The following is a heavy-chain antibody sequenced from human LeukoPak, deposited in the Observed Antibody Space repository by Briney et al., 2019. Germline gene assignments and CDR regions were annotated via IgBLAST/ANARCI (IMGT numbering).Heavy chain of an antibody. CDR2: IYHSGST. CDR3: ARAPITYCGGGSWNPDDFDI. D-gene: IGHD2-15*01. J-gene: IGHJ3*02. Sequence: PSGTLSLTCAVSGGSISSSNWWSWGRPPPGEGLWWGGEIYHSGSTNYNPSLKSRVTLSVEKSKTQSSLKLSCVTAVETAVYYCARAPITYCGGGSWNPDDFDIWGQGTMVTVSS. V-gene: IGHV4-4*02. CDR1: GGSISSSNW.